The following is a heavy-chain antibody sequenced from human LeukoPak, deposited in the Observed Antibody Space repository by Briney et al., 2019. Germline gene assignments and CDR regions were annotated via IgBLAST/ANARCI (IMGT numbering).Heavy chain of an antibody. J-gene: IGHJ4*02. CDR1: GYTFTGYY. CDR2: INPNSGGT. CDR3: ARANHFDWFKPTSIYSDY. V-gene: IGHV1-2*04. Sequence: ASVKVSCKASGYTFTGYYMHWVRQAPGQGLEWMGWINPNSGGTNYAQKFQGWVTMTRDTSISTAYMELSRLRSDDTAVYYCARANHFDWFKPTSIYSDYWGQGTLVTVSS. D-gene: IGHD3-9*01.